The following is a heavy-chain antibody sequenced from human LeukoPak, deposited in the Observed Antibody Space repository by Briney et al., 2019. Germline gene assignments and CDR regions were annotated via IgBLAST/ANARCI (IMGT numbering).Heavy chain of an antibody. V-gene: IGHV3-48*03. Sequence: PGGSLRLSCAASGFTFSSYEMNWVRQAPGKGLEWVSYISSSGSTIYYADSVKDRFTISRDNAKNSLYLQMNSLRAEDTAVYYCASIVDTAMVPYFDYWGQGTLVTVSS. J-gene: IGHJ4*02. CDR3: ASIVDTAMVPYFDY. CDR1: GFTFSSYE. D-gene: IGHD5-18*01. CDR2: ISSSGSTI.